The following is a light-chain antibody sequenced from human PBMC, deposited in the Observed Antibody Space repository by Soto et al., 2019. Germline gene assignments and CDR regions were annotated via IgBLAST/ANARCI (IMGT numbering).Light chain of an antibody. CDR2: LNSDGSH. Sequence: QLVLTQPPSASASLGASVKLTCTLSSGHNSYAIAWHQQQPEKGPRYLMKLNSDGSHSKWDGIPDRFSGSSSGAERYLTISSIQSEDEADYYCQTWSTDIRVFGGGTKVTVL. CDR1: SGHNSYA. CDR3: QTWSTDIRV. J-gene: IGLJ3*02. V-gene: IGLV4-69*01.